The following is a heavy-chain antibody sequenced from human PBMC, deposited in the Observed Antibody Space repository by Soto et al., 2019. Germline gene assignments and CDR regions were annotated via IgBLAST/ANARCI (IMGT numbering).Heavy chain of an antibody. J-gene: IGHJ4*02. CDR2: IKQSGSS. Sequence: SETLSLTCAVYGGSFSNHYWSWIRQSPGKGLEWIGEIKQSGSSNYNPSLKSRVTISIDTSKNQFSLKLTSVTAADTALYYCARESAGFFWSGYYPFDSWGQGTLVTVS. CDR1: GGSFSNHY. CDR3: ARESAGFFWSGYYPFDS. D-gene: IGHD3-3*01. V-gene: IGHV4-34*01.